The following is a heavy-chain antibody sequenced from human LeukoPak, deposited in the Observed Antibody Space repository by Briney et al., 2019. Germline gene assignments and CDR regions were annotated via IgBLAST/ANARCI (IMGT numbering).Heavy chain of an antibody. J-gene: IGHJ3*02. CDR3: ARDRRTNTGAFDI. CDR1: GFTFDDYG. Sequence: PGGSLRLSCAASGFTFDDYGMSWVHQAPGKGLEWVSGINWNGGSTGYADSVKGRFTISRDNAKNSLYLQMNSLRAEDTALYCCARDRRTNTGAFDIWGQGTMVTVSS. V-gene: IGHV3-20*04. CDR2: INWNGGST. D-gene: IGHD1-14*01.